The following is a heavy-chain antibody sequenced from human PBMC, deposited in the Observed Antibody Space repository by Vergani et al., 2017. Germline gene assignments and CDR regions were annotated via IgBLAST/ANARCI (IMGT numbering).Heavy chain of an antibody. J-gene: IGHJ5*02. CDR2: INPSGGST. CDR1: GGTFSSYT. CDR3: ARGSEYDFWSGYKASGWFDP. Sequence: QVQLVQSGAEVKKPGSSVKVSCKASGGTFSSYTISWVRQAPGQGLEWMGIINPSGGSTSYAQKFQGRVTMTRDTSTSTVYMELSSLRSEDTAVYYCARGSEYDFWSGYKASGWFDPWGQGTLVTVSS. V-gene: IGHV1-46*03. D-gene: IGHD3-3*01.